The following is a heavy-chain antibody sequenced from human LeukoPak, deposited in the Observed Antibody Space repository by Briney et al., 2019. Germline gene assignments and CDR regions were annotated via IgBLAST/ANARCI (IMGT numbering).Heavy chain of an antibody. V-gene: IGHV6-1*01. J-gene: IGHJ4*02. Sequence: SQTLSLTCAISGDSVSSNSAAWNWIRQSPSRGLEWLGRTYYRSKWYNDYAVSVKSRITINPDTSKNQFSLQLNSVTPEDTAVYYCASTQNPNSGWPPLYFDYWGQGTLVTVSS. CDR2: TYYRSKWYN. CDR1: GDSVSSNSAA. CDR3: ASTQNPNSGWPPLYFDY. D-gene: IGHD6-19*01.